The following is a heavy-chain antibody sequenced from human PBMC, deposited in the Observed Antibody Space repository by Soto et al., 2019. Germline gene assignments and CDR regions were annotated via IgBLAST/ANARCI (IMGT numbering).Heavy chain of an antibody. Sequence: AGGPLRLSCAASGFTFSSYAMSWVRQAPGKGLEWVSAISGSGGSTYYADSVKGRFTISRDNSKYTLYLQMNSLRAEDTAVYYCAKDRVTIFGVVSYGMDVWGQGTTVTVSS. J-gene: IGHJ6*02. CDR2: ISGSGGST. CDR1: GFTFSSYA. D-gene: IGHD3-3*01. V-gene: IGHV3-23*01. CDR3: AKDRVTIFGVVSYGMDV.